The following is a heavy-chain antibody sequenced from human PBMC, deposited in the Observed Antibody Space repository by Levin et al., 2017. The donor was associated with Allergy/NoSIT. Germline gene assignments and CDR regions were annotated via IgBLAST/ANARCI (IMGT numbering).Heavy chain of an antibody. J-gene: IGHJ6*02. D-gene: IGHD3-10*01. V-gene: IGHV3-33*03. Sequence: PGGSLRLSCSASGFTFSDFGIHWVRQAPGKGLEWVAVIWFDGSRKNYVDSVKGRFTLSRDNSKRTVYLQMTSLRVEDTAVYYCAKASHRGHYYYGVDVWGQGTTVAVSS. CDR2: IWFDGSRK. CDR3: AKASHRGHYYYGVDV. CDR1: GFTFSDFG.